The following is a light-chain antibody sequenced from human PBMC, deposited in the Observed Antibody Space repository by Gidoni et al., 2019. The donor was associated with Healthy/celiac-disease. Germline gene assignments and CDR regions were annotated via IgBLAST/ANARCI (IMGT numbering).Light chain of an antibody. J-gene: IGKJ1*01. CDR1: QSVSSY. Sequence: DIVLTHSPATLSLSPGERATLSCRASQSVSSYLAWYQQKPGQAPRLLIYDASNRATGIPARFSDSGSGTDFTLTISSLEPEDFAVYYCQQRRNWPPWTFGQXTKVEIK. CDR2: DAS. V-gene: IGKV3-11*01. CDR3: QQRRNWPPWT.